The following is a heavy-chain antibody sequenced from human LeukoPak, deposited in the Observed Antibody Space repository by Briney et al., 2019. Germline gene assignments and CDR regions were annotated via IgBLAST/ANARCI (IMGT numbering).Heavy chain of an antibody. Sequence: TGGSLRLSCAASGFTFSSYWMSWVRQAPGKGLEWVANIKQDGQEKYYVDSVKGRFTISRDNAKNSLYLQMNSLRDEDTAVYYCARDFIRLSFDYGGQGILVTVSS. J-gene: IGHJ4*02. CDR1: GFTFSSYW. V-gene: IGHV3-7*01. CDR3: ARDFIRLSFDY. D-gene: IGHD3-16*01. CDR2: IKQDGQEK.